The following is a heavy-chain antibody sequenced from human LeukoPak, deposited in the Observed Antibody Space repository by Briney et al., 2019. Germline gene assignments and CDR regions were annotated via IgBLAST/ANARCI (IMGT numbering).Heavy chain of an antibody. CDR1: GGSFTGYY. CDR2: INPSGSA. Sequence: SETLSLTCTVYGGSFTGYYLSWIRQPRGKGLEWIGEINPSGSANYRPSLKSRLTISLDTPKNLFSLKLVSLTDADTAVYYCARKLSNRWLSPWGQGTLVIVSS. CDR3: ARKLSNRWLSP. J-gene: IGHJ5*02. D-gene: IGHD6-19*01. V-gene: IGHV4-34*01.